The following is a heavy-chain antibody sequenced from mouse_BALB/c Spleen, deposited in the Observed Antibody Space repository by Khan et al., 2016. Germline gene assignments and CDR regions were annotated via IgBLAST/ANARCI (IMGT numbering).Heavy chain of an antibody. CDR3: ARGAS. CDR1: GYTFSRYW. CDR2: ILPGTDST. J-gene: IGHJ3*01. Sequence: VQLQVSGAELMKPGASVKISCKASGYTFSRYWIEWIKERPGHGLEWIGEILPGTDSTNYNDKFKGKAAFTAESSSSTAYIQLNSLTSEDSAVYYCARGASWGQGTLVTVSA. V-gene: IGHV1-9*01.